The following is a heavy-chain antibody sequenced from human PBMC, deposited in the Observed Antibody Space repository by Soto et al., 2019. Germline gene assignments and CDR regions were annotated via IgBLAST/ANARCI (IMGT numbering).Heavy chain of an antibody. Sequence: QVQLLESGPGLVKPSQTLSLTCTVSGGSISSGAYYWSWIRQHSGKGLEWIGNIFYSGSTYYNPSLKSRVTIAVDTSKSQFSLNLRSVTAADTAIYYCARVRSGVGYSWFDPWGQGTLVTVSS. CDR3: ARVRSGVGYSWFDP. D-gene: IGHD1-26*01. J-gene: IGHJ5*02. CDR2: IFYSGST. V-gene: IGHV4-31*03. CDR1: GGSISSGAYY.